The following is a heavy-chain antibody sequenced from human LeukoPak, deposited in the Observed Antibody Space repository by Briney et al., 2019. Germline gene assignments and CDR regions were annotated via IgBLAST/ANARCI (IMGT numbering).Heavy chain of an antibody. J-gene: IGHJ5*02. CDR2: INHSGST. V-gene: IGHV4-34*01. CDR3: ARGVGYCSSTSCYRAHWFDP. CDR1: GGSFSVYY. Sequence: SETLSLTCAVYGGSFSVYYWSWIRHPPGKGLEWIGEINHSGSTNYNPSLKSRVTISVDTSKHQFSLKLSSVTAADTAVYYCARGVGYCSSTSCYRAHWFDPWGQGTLVTVSS. D-gene: IGHD2-2*02.